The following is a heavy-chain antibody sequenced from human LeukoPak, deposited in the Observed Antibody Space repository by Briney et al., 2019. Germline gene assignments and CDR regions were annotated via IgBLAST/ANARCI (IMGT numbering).Heavy chain of an antibody. CDR2: IYYSGST. CDR3: ARAPYSSSWFWVDAFDI. D-gene: IGHD6-13*01. V-gene: IGHV4-59*01. CDR1: GGSISSYY. Sequence: SETLSLTCTVSGGSISSYYWSWIRQPPGKGLEWIGYIYYSGSTNYNPSLKSRVTISVDTSKNQFSLKLSSVTAADTAVYYCARAPYSSSWFWVDAFDIWGQGPMVAVSS. J-gene: IGHJ3*02.